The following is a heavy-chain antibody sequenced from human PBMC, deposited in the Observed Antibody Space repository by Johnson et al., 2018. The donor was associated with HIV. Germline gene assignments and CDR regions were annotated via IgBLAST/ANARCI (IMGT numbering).Heavy chain of an antibody. D-gene: IGHD6-6*01. J-gene: IGHJ3*02. CDR1: GFTFDDYA. Sequence: VQLVESGGGLVQPGRSLRLSCVASGFTFDDYAMHWVRQAPGKGLEWVSGISWNSGSICYADSVKGRFTISRDNAKNSLYPQMNSLRAEDTALYYCAKDTTFSSSHAFDIWGQGTMVTVSS. CDR3: AKDTTFSSSHAFDI. CDR2: ISWNSGSI. V-gene: IGHV3-9*01.